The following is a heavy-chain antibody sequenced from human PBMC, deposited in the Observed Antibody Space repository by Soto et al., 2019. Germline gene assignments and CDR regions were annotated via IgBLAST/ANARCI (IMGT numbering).Heavy chain of an antibody. Sequence: QITLKESGPTLVKPTQTLTPTCTFSGFSLSTSGVGVGWIRQPPGKALEWLAPIYWDDDKRYSPSLKSRLTITKDTSKNQVVLTMTNMDPVDTATSYCAHRCTYYDIGVVILYYCYYYMDVWGKGTTVTVSS. CDR3: AHRCTYYDIGVVILYYCYYYMDV. V-gene: IGHV2-5*02. J-gene: IGHJ6*03. CDR2: IYWDDDK. CDR1: GFSLSTSGVG. D-gene: IGHD3-3*01.